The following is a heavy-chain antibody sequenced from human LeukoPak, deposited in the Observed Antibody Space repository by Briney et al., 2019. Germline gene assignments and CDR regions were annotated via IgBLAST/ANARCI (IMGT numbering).Heavy chain of an antibody. D-gene: IGHD2-2*01. CDR3: ALLGCCTSTSCRSMDV. CDR1: GGSISSSNW. V-gene: IGHV4-4*02. Sequence: SETLSLTCAVSGGSISSSNWWSWVRQPPGNGLEWSGEIYHSGSTNYNPSLKSRVTISVDKDKNQSDLKLSAVTAADTAVYYCALLGCCTSTSCRSMDVWGKGTTVTVSS. J-gene: IGHJ6*03. CDR2: IYHSGST.